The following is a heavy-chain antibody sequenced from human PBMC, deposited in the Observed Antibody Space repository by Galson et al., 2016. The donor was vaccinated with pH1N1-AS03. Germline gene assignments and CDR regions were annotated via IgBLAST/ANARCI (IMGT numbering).Heavy chain of an antibody. D-gene: IGHD2/OR15-2a*01. Sequence: PPGKGLEWIGAIHYGGSTYYNPSLKSRVTISVDVSKNQFSLNLNSVTAADTSVYYCAIYTSTAADYWGQGTLVTVSS. CDR2: IHYGGST. J-gene: IGHJ4*02. CDR3: AIYTSTAADY. V-gene: IGHV4-39*01.